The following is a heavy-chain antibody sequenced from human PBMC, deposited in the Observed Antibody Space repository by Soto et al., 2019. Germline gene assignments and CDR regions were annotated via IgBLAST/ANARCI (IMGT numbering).Heavy chain of an antibody. CDR1: GDSVSTNSAA. V-gene: IGHV6-1*01. J-gene: IGHJ5*02. Sequence: QVQLQQSGPGLVKPSQTLSLTCAISGDSVSTNSAAWNWIRQSPSRGLEWLGRTYYRSKWYNDYVISVKSRITINPDTSKKQFSLQLNSVTPEDTAVYYCARDHWNYGNNWFDPWGQGTLVIVSS. CDR3: ARDHWNYGNNWFDP. D-gene: IGHD1-7*01. CDR2: TYYRSKWYN.